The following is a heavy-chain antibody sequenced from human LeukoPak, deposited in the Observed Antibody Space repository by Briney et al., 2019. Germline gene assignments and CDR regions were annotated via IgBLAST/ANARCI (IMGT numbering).Heavy chain of an antibody. Sequence: KPSETLSLTCTVSGGSISSYYWSWIRQPPGKGLEWIGYIYYSGSTNYNPSLKSRVTISVDTSKNQFSLKLSSVTAADTAVYYCARESRSAAFDIWGQGTMVTVSS. J-gene: IGHJ3*02. V-gene: IGHV4-59*01. CDR2: IYYSGST. CDR3: ARESRSAAFDI. D-gene: IGHD2-2*01. CDR1: GGSISSYY.